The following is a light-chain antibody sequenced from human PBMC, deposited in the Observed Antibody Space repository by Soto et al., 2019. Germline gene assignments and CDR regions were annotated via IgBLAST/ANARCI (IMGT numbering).Light chain of an antibody. CDR3: QHYNSYSEA. Sequence: DIQITQSPSTLSGSVGDRVTGSCRASQTISSWLAWYQQKPGKAPKLLIYKASTLKSGVPSRFSGSGSGTEFTLTISSLQPDDFATYYCQHYNSYSEAFGQGTKVDIK. CDR1: QTISSW. CDR2: KAS. J-gene: IGKJ1*01. V-gene: IGKV1-5*03.